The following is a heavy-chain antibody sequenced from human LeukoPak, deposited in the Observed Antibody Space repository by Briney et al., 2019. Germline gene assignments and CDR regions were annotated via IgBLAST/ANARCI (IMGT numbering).Heavy chain of an antibody. V-gene: IGHV3-7*01. CDR2: INQDGSEK. D-gene: IGHD2/OR15-2a*01. CDR3: AEGTTA. CDR1: GFTFTKHW. Sequence: GGSLRLSCAASGFTFTKHWMSWVRQAPGKGLEWVANINQDGSEKFYVDSVKGRFTISRDNAKNSLYLQMNSLRAEDTAVYYCAEGTTAWGQGTLVTVSS. J-gene: IGHJ5*02.